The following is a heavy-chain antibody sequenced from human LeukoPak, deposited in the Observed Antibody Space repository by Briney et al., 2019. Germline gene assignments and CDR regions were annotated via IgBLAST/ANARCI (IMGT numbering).Heavy chain of an antibody. CDR1: GFTFSSYA. D-gene: IGHD6-6*01. V-gene: IGHV3-30*04. CDR2: ISYDGSNK. J-gene: IGHJ5*02. CDR3: ARDQLGAYNWFDP. Sequence: GGPLRLSCAASGFTFSSYAMHWVRQAPGKGLEWVAVISYDGSNKYYADSVKGRFTISRDNSKNTLYLQMNSLRAEDTAVYYCARDQLGAYNWFDPWGQGTLVTVSS.